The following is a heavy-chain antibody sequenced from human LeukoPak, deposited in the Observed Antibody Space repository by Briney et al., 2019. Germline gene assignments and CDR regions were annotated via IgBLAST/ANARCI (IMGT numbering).Heavy chain of an antibody. D-gene: IGHD3-3*01. CDR2: LSYGGTNK. Sequence: PGRSLRLSCAASGFTFSDYAMHWVRQAPGKGLEWVAVLSYGGTNKYYADSVKGRFTISRDNSKNTMSLQMNSLRAEDTAVYHCARDRSGYANDAFDFWGQGTMVTVSS. CDR1: GFTFSDYA. J-gene: IGHJ3*01. CDR3: ARDRSGYANDAFDF. V-gene: IGHV3-30-3*01.